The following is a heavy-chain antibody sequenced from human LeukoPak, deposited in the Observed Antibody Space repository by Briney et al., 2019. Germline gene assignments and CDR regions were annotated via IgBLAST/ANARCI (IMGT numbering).Heavy chain of an antibody. CDR3: AKDFLISPNSAYFFDY. D-gene: IGHD3-22*01. CDR2: IRHDGNKE. CDR1: GINFRKHG. V-gene: IGHV3-30*02. J-gene: IGHJ4*02. Sequence: GSLKLPCAASGINFRKHGLHLVRQAPGQGLELPTIIRHDGNKEYYADSVKGRFTISRDNSMNTLYLQMNSLRPEDTAVYYCAKDFLISPNSAYFFDYWGQGTLVTVSS.